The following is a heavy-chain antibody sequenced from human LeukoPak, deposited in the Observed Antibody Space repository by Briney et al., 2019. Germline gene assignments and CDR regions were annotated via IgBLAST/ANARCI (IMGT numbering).Heavy chain of an antibody. Sequence: PGGSLRLSCAASGFTFSSYAMSWVRQAPGKGLEWVSAISGSGGSTYYADSVKGRFTISRDNAKNSLYLQMNSLRAEDTALYYCLQYGAGSTWGQGTLVTVSS. CDR1: GFTFSSYA. CDR3: LQYGAGST. J-gene: IGHJ5*02. CDR2: ISGSGGST. D-gene: IGHD3-10*01. V-gene: IGHV3-23*01.